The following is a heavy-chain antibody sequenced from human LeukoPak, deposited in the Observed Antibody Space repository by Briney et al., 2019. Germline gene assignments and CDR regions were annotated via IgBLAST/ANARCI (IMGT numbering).Heavy chain of an antibody. Sequence: GGSLRLSCAASGFTFSSYEMNWVRQAPGKGLEWVSYISSGSTIYYADSVKGRFTISRGNAKNSLYLQMNSLRAEDTAVYYCAELGITMIGGVWGKGTTVTVSS. V-gene: IGHV3-48*03. J-gene: IGHJ6*04. CDR1: GFTFSSYE. D-gene: IGHD3-10*02. CDR2: ISSGSTI. CDR3: AELGITMIGGV.